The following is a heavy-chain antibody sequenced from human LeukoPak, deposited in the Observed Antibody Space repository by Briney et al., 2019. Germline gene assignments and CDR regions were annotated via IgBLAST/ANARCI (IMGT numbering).Heavy chain of an antibody. CDR2: IHHSGST. V-gene: IGHV4-4*02. D-gene: IGHD3-10*01. CDR3: ATDGTQQNLLWFGE. Sequence: PSETLSLTRAVSGGSISSSNWWSWVRQPPGKGLEWIGEIHHSGSTNYNPSLKSRVTISVDKSKNQFSLKLSSVTAADTAVYYCATDGTQQNLLWFGEWGQGTLVTVSS. CDR1: GGSISSSNW. J-gene: IGHJ4*02.